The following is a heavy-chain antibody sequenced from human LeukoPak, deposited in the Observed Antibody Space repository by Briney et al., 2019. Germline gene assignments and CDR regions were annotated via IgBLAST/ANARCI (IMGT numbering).Heavy chain of an antibody. D-gene: IGHD4-17*01. V-gene: IGHV3-21*01. Sequence: GGSLRLSCAASGFTFSSHSMNWVRRAPGKGLEWVSSISSSSSYIYYADSVKGRFTISRDNAKNSLYLQMNSLRAEDTAVYYCARFYGDHPFDYWGQGTLVTVSS. CDR1: GFTFSSHS. J-gene: IGHJ4*02. CDR3: ARFYGDHPFDY. CDR2: ISSSSSYI.